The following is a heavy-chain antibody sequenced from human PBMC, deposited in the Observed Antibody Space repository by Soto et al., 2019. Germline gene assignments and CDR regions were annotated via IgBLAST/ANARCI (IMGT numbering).Heavy chain of an antibody. CDR3: ARLVVVAPVANA. CDR1: GGSFRNYY. J-gene: IGHJ5*02. D-gene: IGHD2-2*01. CDR2: IFYTGTT. V-gene: IGHV4-34*12. Sequence: SETLSLTCGVYGGSFRNYYWIWVRQPPGKGLEWVGGIFYTGTTYYSPSLKDRVTISVDTSKNSFSLNLTSVTAADTAVYFCARLVVVAPVANAWGQGTLVTVSS.